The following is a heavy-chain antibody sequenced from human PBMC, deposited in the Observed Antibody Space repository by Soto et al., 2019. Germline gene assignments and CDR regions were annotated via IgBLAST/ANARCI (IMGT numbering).Heavy chain of an antibody. CDR2: IYYSGST. D-gene: IGHD6-13*01. V-gene: IGHV4-31*03. J-gene: IGHJ5*02. Sequence: QVQLQESGPGLVKPSQTLSLTCTVSGGSISSGGYYWSWIRQHPGKGLEWIGYIYYSGSTYYNPYRKSRVTISVDTSKNQFSPQLSSVTAADTAVYYCAREMAAAGSWFDPWGQGTLVTVSS. CDR1: GGSISSGGYY. CDR3: AREMAAAGSWFDP.